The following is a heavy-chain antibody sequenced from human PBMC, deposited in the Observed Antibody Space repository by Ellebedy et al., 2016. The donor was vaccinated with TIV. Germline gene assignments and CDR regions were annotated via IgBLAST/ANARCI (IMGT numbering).Heavy chain of an antibody. V-gene: IGHV1-46*01. CDR2: INPSGGST. CDR1: GYTFTSYY. Sequence: ASVKVSXXASGYTFTSYYMHWVRQAPGQGLEWMGIINPSGGSTSYAQKFQGRVTMTRDTSTSTAYMELRSLRSDDTAVYYCAREKAEGTVYYYGSGSPMDVWGQGTTVTVSS. D-gene: IGHD3-10*01. J-gene: IGHJ6*02. CDR3: AREKAEGTVYYYGSGSPMDV.